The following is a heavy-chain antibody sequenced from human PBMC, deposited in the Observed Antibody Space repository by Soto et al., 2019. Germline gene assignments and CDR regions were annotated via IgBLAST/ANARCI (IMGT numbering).Heavy chain of an antibody. CDR3: ATGHYSGDLPDY. CDR2: INHSGST. J-gene: IGHJ4*02. Sequence: SETLSLTCAVYGGSFSGYYWSWIRQPPGKGLEWIGEINHSGSTNYNPSLKSRVTISVDTSKNQFSLKLSSVTAADTAVYYCATGHYSGDLPDYWGQGTLVIVSS. V-gene: IGHV4-34*01. CDR1: GGSFSGYY. D-gene: IGHD4-17*01.